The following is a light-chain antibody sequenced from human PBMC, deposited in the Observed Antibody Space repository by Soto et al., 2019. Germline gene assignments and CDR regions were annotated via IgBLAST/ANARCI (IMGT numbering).Light chain of an antibody. Sequence: DIQMTQSPSSLSASVGDSVTITCRASPSINTDLNWYQQKPGKATKLLIYAASSLQSGVPSRFRCSGSGTDFTLTIGSLQPDDFATYYCQESYSYSRTFGPGTKVDI. CDR2: AAS. CDR3: QESYSYSRT. V-gene: IGKV1-39*01. J-gene: IGKJ3*01. CDR1: PSINTD.